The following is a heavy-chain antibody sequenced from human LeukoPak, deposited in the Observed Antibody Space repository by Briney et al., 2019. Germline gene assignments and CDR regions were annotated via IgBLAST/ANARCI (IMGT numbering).Heavy chain of an antibody. V-gene: IGHV3-23*01. CDR1: GFTFGTYG. CDR2: ITGSSTWT. CDR3: AKDLMYASGWSDY. J-gene: IGHJ4*02. Sequence: GGSLRLSCEASGFTFGTYGMTWVRQAPGKGLEWVSGITGSSTWTYYADSVRGRFAISRDNSKNTLSLQMNSLRAEDTAVYYCAKDLMYASGWSDYWGQGTLVTVSS. D-gene: IGHD6-19*01.